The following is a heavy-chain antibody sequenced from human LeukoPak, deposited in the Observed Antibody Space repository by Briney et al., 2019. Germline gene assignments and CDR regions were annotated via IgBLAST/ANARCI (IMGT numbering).Heavy chain of an antibody. CDR1: GFTFSDYY. Sequence: GGSLRLSCAASGFTFSDYYMSWIRQAPGKGLEWVSAISGSGGSTYYADSVKGRFTISRDNSKNTLYLQMNSLRAEDTAVYYCAKDQREADILTGYPFDYWGQGTLVTVSS. CDR3: AKDQREADILTGYPFDY. D-gene: IGHD3-9*01. CDR2: ISGSGGST. J-gene: IGHJ4*02. V-gene: IGHV3-23*01.